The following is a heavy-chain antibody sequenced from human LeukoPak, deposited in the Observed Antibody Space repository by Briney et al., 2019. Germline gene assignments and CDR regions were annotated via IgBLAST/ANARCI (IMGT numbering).Heavy chain of an antibody. CDR1: GYTLTELS. D-gene: IGHD2-2*01. CDR2: FDPEDGET. J-gene: IGHJ3*02. V-gene: IGHV1-24*01. Sequence: ASVKVSCKVSGYTLTELSMHWVRQAPGKGLEWMGVFDPEDGETIYAQKFQGRVTMTEDTSTDTAYMELSSLRSEDTAVYYCATAPRIYCSSTSCYAFDIWGQGTMVTVSS. CDR3: ATAPRIYCSSTSCYAFDI.